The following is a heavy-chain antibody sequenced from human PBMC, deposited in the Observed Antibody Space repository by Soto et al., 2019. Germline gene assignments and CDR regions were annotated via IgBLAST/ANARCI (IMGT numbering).Heavy chain of an antibody. Sequence: VNRACKAAGGTFSSYAISWVRQAPGQGLEWMGGIIPIFGTANYAQKFQGRVTITAGKSTSTAYMELSSLRSEDTAVYYCASVYYDILTRYHRPVRGQGTTVTVSS. D-gene: IGHD3-9*01. J-gene: IGHJ6*02. CDR3: ASVYYDILTRYHRPV. V-gene: IGHV1-69*06. CDR1: GGTFSSYA. CDR2: IIPIFGTA.